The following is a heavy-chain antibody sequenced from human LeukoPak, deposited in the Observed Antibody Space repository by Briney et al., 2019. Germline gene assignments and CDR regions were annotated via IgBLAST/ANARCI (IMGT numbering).Heavy chain of an antibody. D-gene: IGHD4/OR15-4a*01. CDR2: IWYDGSKT. V-gene: IGHV3-33*01. CDR1: GFTFSSHC. Sequence: PGGSLRLSCAASGFTFSSHCMHWVRQAPGKGLEWVALIWYDGSKTYYVDSVKGRFTVFRDNSKNTLYLQMNSLRAEDTAVYYWARDKGCTPDYWGQGTLVTVSS. CDR3: ARDKGCTPDY. J-gene: IGHJ4*02.